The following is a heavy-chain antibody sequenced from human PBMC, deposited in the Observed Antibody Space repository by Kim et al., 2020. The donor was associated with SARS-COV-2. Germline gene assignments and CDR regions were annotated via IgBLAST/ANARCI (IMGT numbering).Heavy chain of an antibody. J-gene: IGHJ4*02. V-gene: IGHV1-69*02. D-gene: IGHD3-22*01. CDR3: ATKDSSGYYTFDY. Sequence: YAQKFQGGVTITADKSTSTAYMELSSLRSEDTVVYYCATKDSSGYYTFDYWGQGTLVTVSS.